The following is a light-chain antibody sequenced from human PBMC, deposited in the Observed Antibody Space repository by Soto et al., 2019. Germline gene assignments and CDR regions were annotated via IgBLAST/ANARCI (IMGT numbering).Light chain of an antibody. J-gene: IGKJ4*01. Sequence: AIQMTQSASSLSASVGDRVTITWRASQGIRNDLGWFQQKPGKAPKLLIYAASNLQSGVPSRFSGSGSGTDFNLTISSLQTEDFATYYCLQDFNYPLTFGGGTKVDIK. V-gene: IGKV1-6*01. CDR1: QGIRND. CDR3: LQDFNYPLT. CDR2: AAS.